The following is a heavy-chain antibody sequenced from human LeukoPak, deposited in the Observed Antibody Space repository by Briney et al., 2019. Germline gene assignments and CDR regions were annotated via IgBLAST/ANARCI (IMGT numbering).Heavy chain of an antibody. CDR3: ARHALYGLRPGYYYFDY. CDR1: GGSISSYY. Sequence: SETLSLTCTVSGGSISSYYWSWIRQPPGKGLEWIGFIYYSGSSNYNPSLKSRVTISVDTSKNQFSLKLSSVIAADTAVYYCARHALYGLRPGYYYFDYWGQGTLVTVSS. CDR2: IYYSGSS. V-gene: IGHV4-59*08. J-gene: IGHJ4*02. D-gene: IGHD2-8*01.